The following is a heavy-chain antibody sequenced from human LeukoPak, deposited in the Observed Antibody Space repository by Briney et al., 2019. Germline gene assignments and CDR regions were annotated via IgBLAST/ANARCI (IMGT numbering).Heavy chain of an antibody. J-gene: IGHJ1*01. CDR2: IIPIFGTA. CDR1: GGTFSGYA. Sequence: SVKVSCKASGGTFSGYAISWVRQAPGQGLEWMGGIIPIFGTANYAQKFQGRVTITADESTSTGYMELSSLRSEDTAVYYCARGMYCSSTSCPTEYFQHWGQGTLVTVSS. V-gene: IGHV1-69*13. D-gene: IGHD2-2*01. CDR3: ARGMYCSSTSCPTEYFQH.